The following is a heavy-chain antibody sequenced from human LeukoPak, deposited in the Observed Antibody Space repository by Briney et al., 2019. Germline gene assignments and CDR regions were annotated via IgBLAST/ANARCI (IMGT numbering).Heavy chain of an antibody. Sequence: GGPLRLSCAASGFTFGGYAMHWVRQAPGKGLEWVSGIEWNSGKIGYADSVKGRFTISRDNAKKSLFLQMNSLRAEDTALYYCVKRSNDAFDIWGQGTMVTVSS. J-gene: IGHJ3*02. CDR2: IEWNSGKI. D-gene: IGHD3-10*01. CDR1: GFTFGGYA. CDR3: VKRSNDAFDI. V-gene: IGHV3-9*01.